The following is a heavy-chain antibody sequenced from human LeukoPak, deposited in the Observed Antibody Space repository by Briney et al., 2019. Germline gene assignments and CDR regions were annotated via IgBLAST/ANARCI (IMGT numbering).Heavy chain of an antibody. CDR3: ATFYDILTGPVY. J-gene: IGHJ4*02. CDR1: GGSFSGYY. CDR2: INHSGST. Sequence: SETLSLTCAVYGGSFSGYYWSCIRQHPGKGLEWIGEINHSGSTNYNPSLKSRVTISVDTSKNQFSLKLSSVTAADTAVYYCATFYDILTGPVYWGQGTLVTVSS. V-gene: IGHV4-34*01. D-gene: IGHD3-9*01.